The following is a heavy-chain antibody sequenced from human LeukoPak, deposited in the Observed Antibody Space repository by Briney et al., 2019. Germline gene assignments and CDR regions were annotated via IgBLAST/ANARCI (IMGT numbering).Heavy chain of an antibody. Sequence: ASVKVSCKASGYTFTGYSMHWVRQAPGQGPEWMGLINPKSGGTNYAQKFQGRVTMTRDTSISTAYMELSRLRSDDTGVYYCARAPAKEQFDYWGQGTLVTVSS. D-gene: IGHD1-26*01. J-gene: IGHJ4*02. CDR1: GYTFTGYS. CDR2: INPKSGGT. CDR3: ARAPAKEQFDY. V-gene: IGHV1-2*02.